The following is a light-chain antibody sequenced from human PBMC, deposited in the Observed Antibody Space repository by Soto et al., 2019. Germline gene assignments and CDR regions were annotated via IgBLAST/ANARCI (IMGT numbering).Light chain of an antibody. CDR1: NIGRKS. CDR2: DDS. J-gene: IGLJ1*01. V-gene: IGLV3-21*02. Sequence: SYELTKPPSVSGAPGQTARITCGGNNIGRKSLHGYQQKPGQSPLMDGYDDSERPSVVSERFSGSNSCNTATLIIMKDAAADEAHYYCHVWNSSSDHLYVFGTGTKVTAL. CDR3: HVWNSSSDHLYV.